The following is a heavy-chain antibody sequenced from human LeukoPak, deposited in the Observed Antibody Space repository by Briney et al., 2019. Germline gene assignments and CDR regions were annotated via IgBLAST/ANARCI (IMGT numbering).Heavy chain of an antibody. CDR1: GCTFSNYW. Sequence: GGSLRVSCAGSGCTFSNYWMTWVRQAPGKGLEWVADIKQVGSKKYYVATVQGGFTMSRDNAKSSLYLQINDLRAGETDVYYCCMISIVLGVYAFDIWGQGTMVTVSS. J-gene: IGHJ3*02. D-gene: IGHD3-10*01. CDR2: IKQVGSKK. V-gene: IGHV3-7*05. CDR3: CMISIVLGVYAFDI.